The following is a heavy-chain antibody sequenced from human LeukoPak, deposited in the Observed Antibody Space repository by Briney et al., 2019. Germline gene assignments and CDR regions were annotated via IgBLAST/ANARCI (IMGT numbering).Heavy chain of an antibody. CDR1: GFTVSSNC. CDR3: ARVSVAYDSTGYRFDD. CDR2: IDSGGST. Sequence: GGSLRLSCAASGFTVSSNCMTWVRQAPGKGLEWVSLIDSGGSTDYADSVKGRLTISRDNSKNTLYLQMNSLRAEDTAVYYCARVSVAYDSTGYRFDDWGQGSLVTVSS. V-gene: IGHV3-66*01. D-gene: IGHD3-22*01. J-gene: IGHJ4*02.